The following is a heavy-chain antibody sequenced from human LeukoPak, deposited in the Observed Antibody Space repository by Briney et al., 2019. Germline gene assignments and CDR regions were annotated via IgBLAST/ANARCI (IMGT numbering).Heavy chain of an antibody. CDR2: IYHSGST. J-gene: IGHJ4*02. Sequence: SETLSLTCTVSGYSISSGYHWGWIRQPPGKGLEWIGSIYHSGSTYYNPSLKSRVTISVDTSKNQLSLKLNSVTAADTAVYYCAGTPRWLQFDSWGQGTLVTVSS. V-gene: IGHV4-38-2*02. CDR3: AGTPRWLQFDS. CDR1: GYSISSGYH. D-gene: IGHD5-24*01.